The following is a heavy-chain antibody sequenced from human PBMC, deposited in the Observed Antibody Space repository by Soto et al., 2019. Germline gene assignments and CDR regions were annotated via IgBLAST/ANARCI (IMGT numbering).Heavy chain of an antibody. J-gene: IGHJ5*02. CDR2: IFSNDEK. D-gene: IGHD1-7*01. V-gene: IGHV2-26*01. CDR3: ARISTGPTGFDP. Sequence: SGPTLVNPTATLTLTCTVSGFSLSNARMGVSWIRQPPGKALEWLAHIFSNDEKSYSTSLKSRVTNAKDTFKSQVVLTMTNMEPVHTPSYYCARISTGPTGFDPWRQGTLVTVSS. CDR1: GFSLSNARMG.